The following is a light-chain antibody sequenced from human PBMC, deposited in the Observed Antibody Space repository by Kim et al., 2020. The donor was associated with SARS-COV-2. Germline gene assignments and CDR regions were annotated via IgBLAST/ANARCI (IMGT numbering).Light chain of an antibody. CDR3: QQYNSYSWT. J-gene: IGKJ1*01. CDR2: DAA. V-gene: IGKV1-5*01. CDR1: QISSSW. Sequence: SVGDRVTITGRASQISSSWLAWYQQKPGKAPKLLIYDAASLESGVPSRFSGSGSGTEFTLTISSLQPDDFATYYCQQYNSYSWTFGQGTKVDIK.